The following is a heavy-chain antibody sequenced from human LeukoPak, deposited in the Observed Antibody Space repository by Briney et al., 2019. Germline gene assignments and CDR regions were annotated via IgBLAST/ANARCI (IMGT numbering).Heavy chain of an antibody. J-gene: IGHJ4*02. CDR3: ARVFTPGRFDY. Sequence: ASVKVSRKASGYSFTSYYMHWVRQAPGQGLECMGIINPSGGSASYAQKFQGRVTMTSDTSTSTVYMEVSSLRSEDTAVYYCARVFTPGRFDYWGQGTLVTVSS. CDR1: GYSFTSYY. CDR2: INPSGGSA. V-gene: IGHV1-46*01.